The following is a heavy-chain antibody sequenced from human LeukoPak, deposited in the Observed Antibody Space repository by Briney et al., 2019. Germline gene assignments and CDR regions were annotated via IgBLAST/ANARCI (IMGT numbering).Heavy chain of an antibody. Sequence: ASVKVSCKASGYTFTSYDINWVRQATGQGLEWMGWMNPNSGNTGYAQKFQGRVTMTRNTSISTAYMELSSLRSEDTAVYYCAREEIERSPPDYWGQGTLVTVSS. CDR3: AREEIERSPPDY. CDR2: MNPNSGNT. D-gene: IGHD5-24*01. CDR1: GYTFTSYD. J-gene: IGHJ4*02. V-gene: IGHV1-8*01.